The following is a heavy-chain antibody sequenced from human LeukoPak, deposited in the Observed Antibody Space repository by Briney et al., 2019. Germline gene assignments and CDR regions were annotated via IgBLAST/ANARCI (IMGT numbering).Heavy chain of an antibody. D-gene: IGHD3-16*01. Sequence: GRSLRLSCAASGFTFSSYAMHWVRQAPGKGLEWVAVISYDGSNKYYADSVKGRFTISRDNSKNTLYLQMNSLRAEDTAVYYCARGPHDGVVGGVYLLNWGEGTLVTVSS. CDR2: ISYDGSNK. CDR3: ARGPHDGVVGGVYLLN. CDR1: GFTFSSYA. V-gene: IGHV3-30-3*01. J-gene: IGHJ4*02.